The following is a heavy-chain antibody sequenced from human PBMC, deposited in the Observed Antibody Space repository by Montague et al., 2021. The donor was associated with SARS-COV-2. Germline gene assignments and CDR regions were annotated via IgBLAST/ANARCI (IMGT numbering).Heavy chain of an antibody. CDR1: GFSLSTSGVG. CDR3: ARQGDQLLLEYWFDP. D-gene: IGHD2-2*01. CDR2: IYYSGST. V-gene: IGHV4-39*01. J-gene: IGHJ5*02. Sequence: LVKPTQTLTLTCTFSGFSLSTSGVGVGWIRQPPGKGLEWIGSIYYSGSTYYNPSLKSRVTISVDTSKNQSSLKLSSVTAADTAVYYCARQGDQLLLEYWFDPWGQGTLVTVSS.